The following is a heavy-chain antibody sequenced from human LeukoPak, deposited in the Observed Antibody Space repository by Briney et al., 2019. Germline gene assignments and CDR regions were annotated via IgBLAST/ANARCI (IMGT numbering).Heavy chain of an antibody. CDR3: ARGLYYYDSSGYPH. CDR2: ISSNGGST. D-gene: IGHD3-22*01. J-gene: IGHJ4*02. Sequence: GSLRLSCAASGFTLSTYAMHWVRQAPGKGLEYVSAISSNGGSTYYANSVKGRFTISRDNSKNTLSLQMGSLRPEDMAVYYCARGLYYYDSSGYPHWGQGTLVTVSS. V-gene: IGHV3-64*01. CDR1: GFTLSTYA.